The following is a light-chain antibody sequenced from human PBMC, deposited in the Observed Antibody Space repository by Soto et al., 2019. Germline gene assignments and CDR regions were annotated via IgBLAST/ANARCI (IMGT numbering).Light chain of an antibody. CDR3: QQYNNWPPFRT. CDR2: SAS. J-gene: IGKJ3*01. V-gene: IGKV3-15*01. Sequence: EIVMTQSPATLSVSPGERATLSCRASQSVGSNLAWYQQKPGQAPRLLIYSASTRATGIPARFSGSGSGTXXXXXXXXLQSEDFAVYYCQQYNNWPPFRTFGPGTKVDIK. CDR1: QSVGSN.